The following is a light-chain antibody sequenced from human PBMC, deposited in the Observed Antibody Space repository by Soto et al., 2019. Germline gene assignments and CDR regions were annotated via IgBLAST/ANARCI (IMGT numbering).Light chain of an antibody. CDR2: GAS. CDR1: QGGGRK. J-gene: IGKJ4*01. Sequence: EIGLTQSPVTLSLSQGERATLSCRASQGGGRKLAWYQHKPGQAPRLLISGASTRATGIPVRFTASGSGTDFILTISRLDPEDFAVYFCQQRFSWLLTFGGGTKVDIK. CDR3: QQRFSWLLT. V-gene: IGKV3D-11*01.